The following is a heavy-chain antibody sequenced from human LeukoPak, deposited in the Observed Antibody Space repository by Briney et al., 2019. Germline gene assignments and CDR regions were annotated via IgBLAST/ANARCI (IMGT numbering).Heavy chain of an antibody. CDR2: ITTRSSYI. CDR1: GFTFSSYS. V-gene: IGHV3-21*01. J-gene: IGHJ3*02. D-gene: IGHD1-26*01. CDR3: ARYRFVVGATDSFDI. Sequence: GGSLRLSCAASGFTFSSYSMNWVSQAPGKGLEWVSSITTRSSYIYYADSVKGRFTISRDNAKNSLYLHMNSLRAEDTAVYYCARYRFVVGATDSFDIWGQGTMVTVSS.